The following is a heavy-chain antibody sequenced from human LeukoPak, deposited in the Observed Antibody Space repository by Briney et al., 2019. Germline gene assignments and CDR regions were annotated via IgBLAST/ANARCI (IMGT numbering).Heavy chain of an antibody. CDR1: GGTLSSYT. V-gene: IGHV1-69*06. CDR3: ARDSAEQLADGFDI. Sequence: ASVKVSCKASGGTLSSYTISWVRQAPGQGLEWMGGIIPIFDTAIYAQKFQGTVTITADKSTSTAYMELSSLRSEDTAVYYCARDSAEQLADGFDIWGQGTMVTVSS. CDR2: IIPIFDTA. D-gene: IGHD6-13*01. J-gene: IGHJ3*02.